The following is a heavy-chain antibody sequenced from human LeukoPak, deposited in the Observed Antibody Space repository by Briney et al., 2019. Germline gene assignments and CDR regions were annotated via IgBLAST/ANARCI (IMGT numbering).Heavy chain of an antibody. Sequence: SETLSLTCTVSGGSISSSSYYWGWIRQPPRKGLEWIGSIYYSGSTYYNPSLKSRVTISVDTSKNQFSLKLSSVTAADTAVYYCARSPDSSVGLFDPWGQGTLVTVSS. CDR2: IYYSGST. J-gene: IGHJ5*02. D-gene: IGHD6-25*01. V-gene: IGHV4-39*01. CDR3: ARSPDSSVGLFDP. CDR1: GGSISSSSYY.